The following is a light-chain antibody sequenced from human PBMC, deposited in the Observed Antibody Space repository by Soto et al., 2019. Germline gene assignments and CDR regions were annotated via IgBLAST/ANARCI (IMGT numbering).Light chain of an antibody. CDR3: QQYKSYPHT. CDR1: QGISNW. Sequence: DIQMTQSPSSLSASIGDRVTITCRASQGISNWLVWYQQKPGTAPKSLIYSASTLQSGVPSRFSGSGSSTEFTLTISSLQPEDVATYYCQQYKSYPHTFGQGTKVDNK. J-gene: IGKJ2*01. V-gene: IGKV1D-16*01. CDR2: SAS.